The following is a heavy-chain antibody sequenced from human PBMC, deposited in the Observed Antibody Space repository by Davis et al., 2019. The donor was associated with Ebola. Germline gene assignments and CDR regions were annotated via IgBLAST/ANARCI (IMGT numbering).Heavy chain of an antibody. CDR1: GYSFPNYW. D-gene: IGHD5-12*01. J-gene: IGHJ4*02. V-gene: IGHV5-51*01. Sequence: GESLKISCKGSGYSFPNYWIGWVRQMPGKGLEWMGIIYPGDSDTRYSPSFQGQVIISADKSITTAYLHWSSLKASDTAMYYCARRLRGTYSGYDYYFDYWGQGTLVTVSS. CDR2: IYPGDSDT. CDR3: ARRLRGTYSGYDYYFDY.